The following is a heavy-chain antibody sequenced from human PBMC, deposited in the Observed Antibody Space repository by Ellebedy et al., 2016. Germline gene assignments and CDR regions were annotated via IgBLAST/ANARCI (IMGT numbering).Heavy chain of an antibody. CDR3: AKWNGDWYAFDV. CDR1: GGSVSFDY. CDR2: VFHTGTS. V-gene: IGHV4-59*02. D-gene: IGHD1-1*01. J-gene: IGHJ3*01. Sequence: SETLSLTCNVFGGSVSFDYWNWIRRPPGKGLEWIGYVFHTGTSNYNPSLRSRVSMSVDTSKRQFSLRLTSVTAADTAVYYCAKWNGDWYAFDVWGQGTMVTVSS.